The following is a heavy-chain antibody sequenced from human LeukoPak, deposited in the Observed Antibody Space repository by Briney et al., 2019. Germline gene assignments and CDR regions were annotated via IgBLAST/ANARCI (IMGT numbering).Heavy chain of an antibody. D-gene: IGHD5-18*01. CDR2: IRSKANNYAT. J-gene: IGHJ4*02. CDR1: GFTFGFRDYA. CDR3: ARHSVDTAMIFDL. Sequence: GGSLRLSCVGSGFTFGFRDYAIHWVRQASGKGLEWVGHIRSKANNYATVYDESVKGRFTISRDDLKNTAYLQMNSLKTEDTAVYYCARHSVDTAMIFDLWGQGTLVTVSS. V-gene: IGHV3-73*01.